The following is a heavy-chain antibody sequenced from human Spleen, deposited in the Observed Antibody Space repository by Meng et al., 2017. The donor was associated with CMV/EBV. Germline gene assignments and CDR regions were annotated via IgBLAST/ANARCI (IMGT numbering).Heavy chain of an antibody. V-gene: IGHV1-2*06. CDR1: GSWFNRFY. Sequence: CKTSGSWFNRFYIVWVRQAPGQGLEWMGHINPKSGDTKYAQRFAGRVSMTRDTSIATVYMELSSLRSDDTAFYYCTRRPLGSTRPFDFWGQETLVTVSS. J-gene: IGHJ4*02. D-gene: IGHD1-26*01. CDR2: INPKSGDT. CDR3: TRRPLGSTRPFDF.